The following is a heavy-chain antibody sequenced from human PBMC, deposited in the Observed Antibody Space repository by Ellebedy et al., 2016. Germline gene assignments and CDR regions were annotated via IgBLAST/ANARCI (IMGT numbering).Heavy chain of an antibody. CDR3: AKGTAPLKQKRFDY. Sequence: GGSLRLSXAVSGFTVSSNYLSWVRQAPGKGLEWVSAISGSGGSTYYADSVKGRFTISRDNSKNTLYLQMNSLRAEDTAVYYCAKGTAPLKQKRFDYWGQGTLVTVSS. CDR2: ISGSGGST. V-gene: IGHV3-23*01. CDR1: GFTVSSNY. J-gene: IGHJ4*02. D-gene: IGHD1-14*01.